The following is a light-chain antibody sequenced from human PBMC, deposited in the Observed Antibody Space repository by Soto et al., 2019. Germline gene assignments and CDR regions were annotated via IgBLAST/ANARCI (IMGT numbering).Light chain of an antibody. Sequence: QSALTQPASVSGSPGQSITISCTGTSSDVGAYNFVSWYQQHSGKAPKLMLYDVSNRPSGISNRFSGSKSGNTASLTISGLQAEDEADYYCSSYTTSFTVVFGGGTKLTVL. CDR1: SSDVGAYNF. V-gene: IGLV2-14*03. CDR3: SSYTTSFTVV. CDR2: DVS. J-gene: IGLJ2*01.